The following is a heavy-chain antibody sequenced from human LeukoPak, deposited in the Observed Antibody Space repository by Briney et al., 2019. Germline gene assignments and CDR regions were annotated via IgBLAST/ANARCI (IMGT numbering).Heavy chain of an antibody. CDR3: AKDGYGSGSYLLYYYYGMDV. CDR2: ISGSGGST. J-gene: IGHJ6*02. Sequence: GGSLRLSCAASGFTFSSYAMSWVRQAPGKGLEWVSAISGSGGSTYYADSVKGRFTISSDNSKNTLYLQMNSLRAEDTAVYYCAKDGYGSGSYLLYYYYGMDVWGQGTTVTVSS. D-gene: IGHD3-10*01. CDR1: GFTFSSYA. V-gene: IGHV3-23*01.